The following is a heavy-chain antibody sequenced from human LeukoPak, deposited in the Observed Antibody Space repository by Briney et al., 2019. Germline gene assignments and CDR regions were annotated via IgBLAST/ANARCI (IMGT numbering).Heavy chain of an antibody. D-gene: IGHD3-22*01. CDR1: GFTFSSYW. J-gene: IGHJ4*02. CDR3: ASGHYTRIQHY. V-gene: IGHV3-74*03. CDR2: INSDGSST. Sequence: GGSLRLSCAASGFTFSSYWMHWVRQAPGKGLVWVSRINSDGSSTTYADSVKGRFTISRDNAKNTVYLQMNSLRAEDTAVYYCASGHYTRIQHYWGQGTLVTVSS.